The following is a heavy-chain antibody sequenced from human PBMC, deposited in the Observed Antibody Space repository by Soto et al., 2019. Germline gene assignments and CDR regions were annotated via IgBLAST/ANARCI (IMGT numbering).Heavy chain of an antibody. Sequence: SETLSLTCSVSGGSMNNYYWSWIRRPPGKGLEWIGYVHYSGTTRYNPPLKSRVTISIDTSKNQFSLELTSVTAADTAMYFCARVVSSGYSDAWGQGTLVTVSS. CDR2: VHYSGTT. V-gene: IGHV4-59*01. D-gene: IGHD3-9*01. J-gene: IGHJ5*02. CDR1: GGSMNNYY. CDR3: ARVVSSGYSDA.